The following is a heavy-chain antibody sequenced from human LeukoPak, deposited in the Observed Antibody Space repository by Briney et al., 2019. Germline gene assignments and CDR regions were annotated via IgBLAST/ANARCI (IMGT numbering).Heavy chain of an antibody. CDR2: MSGYSGNT. CDR1: VYSFTKYG. D-gene: IGHD1-26*01. J-gene: IGHJ4*02. V-gene: IGHV1-18*01. CDR3: ARVGATYGDPLEYDY. Sequence: ASVKVSFKSSVYSFTKYGISCVRQAPGQGLEWRVGMSGYSGNTNYAPNLQGRVNMPTDTSTRTAYMELSSLTSGDTGTYYCARVGATYGDPLEYDYWGQGTLVTVSS.